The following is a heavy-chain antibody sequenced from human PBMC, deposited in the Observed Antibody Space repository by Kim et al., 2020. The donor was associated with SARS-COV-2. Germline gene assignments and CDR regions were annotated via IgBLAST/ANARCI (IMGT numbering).Heavy chain of an antibody. J-gene: IGHJ3*02. V-gene: IGHV3-21*01. Sequence: GGSLRLSCAASGFTFSSYSMNWVRQAPGKGLEWVSSISSSSSYIYYADSVKGRFTISRDNAKNSLYLQMNSLRAEDTAVYYCARAICGTSCRRLGQPPSGAFDIWGQGTMVTVSS. CDR1: GFTFSSYS. CDR2: ISSSSSYI. CDR3: ARAICGTSCRRLGQPPSGAFDI. D-gene: IGHD2-2*01.